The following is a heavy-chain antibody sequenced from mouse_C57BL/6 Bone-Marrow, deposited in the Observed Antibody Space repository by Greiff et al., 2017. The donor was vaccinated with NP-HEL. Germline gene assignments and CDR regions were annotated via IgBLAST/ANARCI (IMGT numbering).Heavy chain of an antibody. V-gene: IGHV2-5*01. CDR3: AKILLYSNYWAWFAY. J-gene: IGHJ3*01. CDR1: GFSLTSYG. CDR2: IWRGGST. D-gene: IGHD2-5*01. Sequence: QVQLQQSGPGLVQPSQSLSITCTVSGFSLTSYGVHWVRQSPGKGLEWLGVIWRGGSTDYNAAFMSRLSITKDNSKSQVFFKMNSLQADDTAIYYCAKILLYSNYWAWFAYWGQGTLVTVSA.